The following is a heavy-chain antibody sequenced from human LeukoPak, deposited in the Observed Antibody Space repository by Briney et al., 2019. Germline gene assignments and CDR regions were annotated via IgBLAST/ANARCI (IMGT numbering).Heavy chain of an antibody. CDR3: ARDRPYFEY. V-gene: IGHV3-23*01. Sequence: GGSLRLSCAASGFTFSSYAMSWVRQAPGKGLEWVSAISTSGGSTYYADSVKGRFTISRDNSKSTLYLQMNSLRSEDTAVYYCARDRPYFEYWGQGTLVTVSS. J-gene: IGHJ4*02. CDR2: ISTSGGST. CDR1: GFTFSSYA.